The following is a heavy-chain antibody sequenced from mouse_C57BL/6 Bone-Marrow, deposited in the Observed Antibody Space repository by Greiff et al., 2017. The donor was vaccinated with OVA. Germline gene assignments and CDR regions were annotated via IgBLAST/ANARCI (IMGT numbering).Heavy chain of an antibody. CDR3: ARHYYYGLWYFDV. Sequence: EVHLVESGGGLVQPGGSLKLSCAASGFTFSDYYMYWVRQTPEKRLEWVAYISNGGGSTYYPDTVKGRFTISRDNAKNTLYLQMSRLKSEDTAMYYCARHYYYGLWYFDVWGTGTTVTVSS. D-gene: IGHD1-1*01. V-gene: IGHV5-12*01. CDR1: GFTFSDYY. J-gene: IGHJ1*03. CDR2: ISNGGGST.